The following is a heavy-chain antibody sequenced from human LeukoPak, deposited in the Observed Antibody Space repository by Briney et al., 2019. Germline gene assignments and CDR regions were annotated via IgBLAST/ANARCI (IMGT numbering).Heavy chain of an antibody. CDR1: GYTFTVYH. J-gene: IGHJ4*02. CDR2: INPNSGDT. Sequence: ASVTVSCTASGYTFTVYHMHWVRQAPGQGLEWMGRINPNSGDTNYAQKFQGRVTTTRDTSISTAYMELSRLRSDDTAVFYCARDYCSSTSCLFDYWGQGTLVTVSS. D-gene: IGHD2-2*01. V-gene: IGHV1-2*06. CDR3: ARDYCSSTSCLFDY.